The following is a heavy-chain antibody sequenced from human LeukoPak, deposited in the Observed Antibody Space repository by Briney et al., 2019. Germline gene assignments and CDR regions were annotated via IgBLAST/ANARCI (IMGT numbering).Heavy chain of an antibody. D-gene: IGHD6-13*01. CDR3: ASIAAAGNYYYYYYMDV. Sequence: SSETLSLTCTVSGGSISSYYWSWIRQPPGKGLEWIGYIYYSGSTNYNPSLKSRVTISVDTSKNQFSLKLSSVTAADTAVYYCASIAAAGNYYYYYYMDVWGKGTTVTVSS. V-gene: IGHV4-59*01. CDR2: IYYSGST. CDR1: GGSISSYY. J-gene: IGHJ6*03.